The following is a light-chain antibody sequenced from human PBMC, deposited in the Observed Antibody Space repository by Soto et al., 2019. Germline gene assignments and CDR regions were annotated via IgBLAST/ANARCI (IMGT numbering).Light chain of an antibody. J-gene: IGLJ1*01. V-gene: IGLV2-14*03. CDR1: SSDVGGYNY. CDR3: SSYTTSNTRQIV. Sequence: QSALTQPVSVSGAPRQSITISCTGTSSDVGGYNYVSWYQHHPGKAPKLIIYDVTNRPSGVSNPFSGSKSGNTASLTISGLQPEDEADYYCSSYTTSNTRQIVFGTGTKVTVL. CDR2: DVT.